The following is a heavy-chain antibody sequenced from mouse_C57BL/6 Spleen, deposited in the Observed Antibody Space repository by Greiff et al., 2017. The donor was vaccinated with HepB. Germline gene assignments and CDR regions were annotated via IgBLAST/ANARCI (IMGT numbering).Heavy chain of an antibody. D-gene: IGHD6-1*01. CDR2: IRNKANGYTT. Sequence: EVKVVESGGGLVQPGGSLSLSCAASGFTFTDYYMSWVRQPPGKALEWLGFIRNKANGYTTEYSASVKGRFTISRDNSQSILYLQMNALRAEDSATYYCAILLFYYAMDYWGQGTSVTVSS. CDR1: GFTFTDYY. J-gene: IGHJ4*01. CDR3: AILLFYYAMDY. V-gene: IGHV7-3*01.